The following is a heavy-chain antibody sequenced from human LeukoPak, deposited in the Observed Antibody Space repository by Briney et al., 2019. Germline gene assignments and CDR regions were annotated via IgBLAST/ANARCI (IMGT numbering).Heavy chain of an antibody. CDR3: IVSATARGGVDY. CDR1: GFTFSSYW. Sequence: GGSLRLSCAASGFTFSSYWMSWVRQPPGKGLEWVANIKQDGSEIYYMDSVKGQFTISRDNAKNSLYLQMNSLRAEDTAVYYCIVSATARGGVDYWGQGTLVTVSS. V-gene: IGHV3-7*01. J-gene: IGHJ4*02. D-gene: IGHD1-1*01. CDR2: IKQDGSEI.